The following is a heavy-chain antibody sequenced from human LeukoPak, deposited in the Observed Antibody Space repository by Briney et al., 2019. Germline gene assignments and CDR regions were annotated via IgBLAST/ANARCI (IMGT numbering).Heavy chain of an antibody. CDR3: ARVNLVIIAFDI. J-gene: IGHJ3*02. CDR2: IYYSGST. D-gene: IGHD3-10*01. CDR1: GGSISSYY. Sequence: PSETLSLTCTVSGGSISSYYWSWIRQPPGKGLEWIGSIYYSGSTYYNPSLKSRVTISVDTSKKQFSLKLSSVTAADTAVYYCARVNLVIIAFDIWGQGTMVTVSS. V-gene: IGHV4-39*07.